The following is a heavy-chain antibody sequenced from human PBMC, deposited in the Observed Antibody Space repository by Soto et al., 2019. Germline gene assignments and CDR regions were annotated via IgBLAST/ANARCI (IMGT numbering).Heavy chain of an antibody. CDR1: GFTFSSYW. Sequence: GGSLRLSCAASGFTFSSYWMSWVRQAPGKGLEWVANIKQDGSEKYYVDSVKGRFTISRDNAKNSLYLQMNSLGAEDTAVYYCARDNGYGYSSGWSDYWGQGTLVTVSS. D-gene: IGHD6-19*01. V-gene: IGHV3-7*03. CDR3: ARDNGYGYSSGWSDY. CDR2: IKQDGSEK. J-gene: IGHJ4*02.